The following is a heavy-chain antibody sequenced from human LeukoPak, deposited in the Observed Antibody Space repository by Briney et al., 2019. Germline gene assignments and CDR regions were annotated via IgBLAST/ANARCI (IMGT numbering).Heavy chain of an antibody. D-gene: IGHD4-23*01. Sequence: GRSLRLSCAASGFTFSSYAMHWVRQAPGKGLEWAAVISSDGNHKYYADSVKGRITISRDNSKNTLYLQMNSLRVEDTAVYYCARGRPHGNDYWGQGTLVTVSS. CDR1: GFTFSSYA. CDR2: ISSDGNHK. CDR3: ARGRPHGNDY. V-gene: IGHV3-30-3*01. J-gene: IGHJ4*02.